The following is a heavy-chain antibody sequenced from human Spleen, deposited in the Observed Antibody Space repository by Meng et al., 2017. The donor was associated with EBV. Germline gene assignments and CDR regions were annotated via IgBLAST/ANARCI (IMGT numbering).Heavy chain of an antibody. CDR2: ISHTGST. CDR1: ACSISSAGYS. Sequence: LHLPESRSGLVPPSPPLSLPCAVSACSISSAGYSWIWLRQPPGKALEWIRSISHTGSTSYNPSLKSRVTISVDTSKNQFSLKLSSVTAADTAVYYCARVGSSWDRLGFDPWGQGTLVTVSS. J-gene: IGHJ5*02. D-gene: IGHD6-13*01. V-gene: IGHV4-30-2*01. CDR3: ARVGSSWDRLGFDP.